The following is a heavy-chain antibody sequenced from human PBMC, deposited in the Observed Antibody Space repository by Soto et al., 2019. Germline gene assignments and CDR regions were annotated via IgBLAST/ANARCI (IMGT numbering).Heavy chain of an antibody. J-gene: IGHJ6*02. CDR2: VKYDGSQT. CDR3: TRDFHGPLDYGMDV. D-gene: IGHD1-1*01. CDR1: GFTFSSYW. V-gene: IGHV3-7*01. Sequence: QTGGSLRLSCADSGFTFSSYWMSWVRQAPGKGLEWVANVKYDGSQTYYVGSVKGRFTISRDNAKNSLYLQMNSLRAEDTAVYYCTRDFHGPLDYGMDVWGQGTTVTVSS.